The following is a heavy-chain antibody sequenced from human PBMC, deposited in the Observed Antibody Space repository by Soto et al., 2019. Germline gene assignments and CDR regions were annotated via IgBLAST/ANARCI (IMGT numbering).Heavy chain of an antibody. CDR2: ISYDGSNK. J-gene: IGHJ2*01. V-gene: IGHV3-30*18. Sequence: QVQLVESGGGVVQPGRSLRLSCAASGFTFSSYGMHWVRQAPGKGLEWVAVISYDGSNKYYADSVKGRFTISRDNSKNTLYRQMNSLRAEDKAVYYCTKEDSSSWLYWYFDLWGRGTLVTVSS. CDR1: GFTFSSYG. D-gene: IGHD6-13*01. CDR3: TKEDSSSWLYWYFDL.